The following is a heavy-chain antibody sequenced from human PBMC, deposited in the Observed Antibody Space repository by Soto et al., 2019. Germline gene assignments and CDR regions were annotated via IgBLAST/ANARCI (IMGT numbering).Heavy chain of an antibody. J-gene: IGHJ4*02. D-gene: IGHD3-10*01. V-gene: IGHV3-74*01. CDR2: ISSDGSST. CDR3: ATYASGSPVAY. CDR1: EFTFTSYW. Sequence: EVQLVESGGGLVQPGGSLRLSCAASEFTFTSYWMHWVRQAPGKGLVWVSRISSDGSSTSYADSVRGRFTISRDNAKNTLYLQMNSLRVEDTAVYYCATYASGSPVAYWGQGTLVTVSS.